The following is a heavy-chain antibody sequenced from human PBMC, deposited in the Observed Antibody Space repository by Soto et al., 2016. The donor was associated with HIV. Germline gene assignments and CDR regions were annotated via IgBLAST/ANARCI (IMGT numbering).Heavy chain of an antibody. V-gene: IGHV1-2*02. J-gene: IGHJ2*01. CDR2: INPNSGGT. CDR1: GYTFTGYH. Sequence: QVQLVQSGAEVKKPGASVKVSCKASGYTFTGYHVHWVRQAPGQGLEWMGWINPNSGGTNYAQKFQGRVAMTRDTSIGTVYMELSRLRSDDTAVYYCARDYYGSGSYHPAWYLDLWGRGTLVSVSS. CDR3: ARDYYGSGSYHPAWYLDL. D-gene: IGHD3-10*01.